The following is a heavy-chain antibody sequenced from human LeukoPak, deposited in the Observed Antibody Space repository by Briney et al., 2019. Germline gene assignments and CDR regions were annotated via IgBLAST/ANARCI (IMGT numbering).Heavy chain of an antibody. CDR2: VYHTGNT. J-gene: IGHJ4*02. V-gene: IGHV4-59*03. Sequence: SETLSLTXTVSGGSIRNYYWSWIRQPPGKGLEWIGYVYHTGNTKYNPSLESRATISIHTSKNQFSLKLSSVTAADSAVYYCAKSDGSGSYFDYWGQGTLVTVS. CDR1: GGSIRNYY. CDR3: AKSDGSGSYFDY. D-gene: IGHD3-10*01.